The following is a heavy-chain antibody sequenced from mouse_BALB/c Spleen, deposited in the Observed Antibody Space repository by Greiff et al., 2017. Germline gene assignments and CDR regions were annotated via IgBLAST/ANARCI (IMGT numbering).Heavy chain of an antibody. CDR3: ARSLYGNYAMDY. Sequence: QVQLQQSGPELVKPGASVKISCKASGYAFSSSWMNWVKQRPGQGLEWIGRIYPGDGDTNYNGKFKGKATLTADKSSSTAYMQLSSLTSVDSAVYFCARSLYGNYAMDYWGQGTSVTVSS. CDR1: GYAFSSSW. CDR2: IYPGDGDT. V-gene: IGHV1-82*01. J-gene: IGHJ4*01. D-gene: IGHD2-1*01.